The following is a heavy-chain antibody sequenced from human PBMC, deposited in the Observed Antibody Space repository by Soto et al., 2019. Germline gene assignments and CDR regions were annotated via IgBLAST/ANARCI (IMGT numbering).Heavy chain of an antibody. V-gene: IGHV4-59*01. J-gene: IGHJ5*02. CDR2: IYYSGST. CDR1: GGSISSYY. CDR3: ARGNPYYYDSSGWFDP. Sequence: QVQLQESGPGLVKPSETLSLTCTVSGGSISSYYWSWIRQPPGKGLEWIGYIYYSGSTNYNPSLKSRFTISVDTSKNQFSLKLSSVTAADTAVYYCARGNPYYYDSSGWFDPWGQGTLVTVSS. D-gene: IGHD3-22*01.